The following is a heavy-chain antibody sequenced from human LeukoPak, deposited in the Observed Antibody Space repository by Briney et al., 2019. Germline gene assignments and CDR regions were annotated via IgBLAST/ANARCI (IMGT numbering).Heavy chain of an antibody. CDR2: ISAYNGNT. CDR3: ARDHDSSGYYASDY. J-gene: IGHJ4*02. D-gene: IGHD3-22*01. CDR1: GGTFSSYA. V-gene: IGHV1-18*01. Sequence: GASVKVSCKASGGTFSSYAISWVRQAPGQGLEWMGWISAYNGNTNYAQKLQGRVTMTTDTSTSTAYMELRSLRSDDTAVYYCARDHDSSGYYASDYWGQGTPVTVSS.